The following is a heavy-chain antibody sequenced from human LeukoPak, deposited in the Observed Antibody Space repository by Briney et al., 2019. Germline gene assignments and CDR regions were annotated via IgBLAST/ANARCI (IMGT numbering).Heavy chain of an antibody. CDR3: ARASSGSRRDGYNVVDY. D-gene: IGHD5-24*01. CDR2: IYYSGST. Sequence: PSETLSLTCTVPGGSISSYYWTWIRQPPGKGLEWIGYIYYSGSTSYNPSLMSRVTFSIDTSRNQFSLRLTSVTAADTAVYYCARASSGSRRDGYNVVDYWGQGTLVTVSS. CDR1: GGSISSYY. J-gene: IGHJ4*02. V-gene: IGHV4-59*01.